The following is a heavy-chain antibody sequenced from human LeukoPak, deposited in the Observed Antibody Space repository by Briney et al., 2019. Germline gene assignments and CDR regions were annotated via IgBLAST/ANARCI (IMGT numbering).Heavy chain of an antibody. CDR3: ARVTSGNWHFDL. J-gene: IGHJ2*01. CDR2: ISPGSSYI. V-gene: IGHV3-21*01. D-gene: IGHD4-11*01. Sequence: PGGSLRLSCAASRFTFSSYSMNWVRQAPGKGLEWVSSISPGSSYIYYADSVKGRFTISRDDAKSSLYLQMNSLRAEDTAVYYCARVTSGNWHFDLWGRGTLVTVSS. CDR1: RFTFSSYS.